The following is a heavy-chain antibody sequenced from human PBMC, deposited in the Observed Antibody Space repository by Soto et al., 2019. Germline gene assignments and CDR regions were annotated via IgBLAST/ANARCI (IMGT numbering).Heavy chain of an antibody. CDR2: IDPSDSYT. CDR3: ARRNRLGGAVAGTGGMDV. D-gene: IGHD6-19*01. V-gene: IGHV5-10-1*03. Sequence: EVQLVQSGAEVKKPGESLRISCKGSGYSFTSYWISWVRQMPGKGLEWMGRIDPSDSYTNYSPSFQGHVTISADKSISTAYLQWSSLKASDTAMYYCARRNRLGGAVAGTGGMDVWGQGTTVTVSS. CDR1: GYSFTSYW. J-gene: IGHJ6*02.